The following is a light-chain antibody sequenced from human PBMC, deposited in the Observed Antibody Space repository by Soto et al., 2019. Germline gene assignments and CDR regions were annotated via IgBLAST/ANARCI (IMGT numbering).Light chain of an antibody. CDR3: QQYGVSPRT. Sequence: DIVLTQSPDTLSLSPGERATLSCRASQSVSASYLAWYQKKPGQAPRLLIYVASSRATGIPDRFSGSGSGTDFTLTISRLEPEDFAVYYCQQYGVSPRTFGQGTKVDIK. CDR2: VAS. J-gene: IGKJ1*01. V-gene: IGKV3-20*01. CDR1: QSVSASY.